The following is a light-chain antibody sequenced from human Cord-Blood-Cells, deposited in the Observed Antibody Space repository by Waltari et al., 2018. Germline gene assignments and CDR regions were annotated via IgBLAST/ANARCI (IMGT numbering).Light chain of an antibody. CDR1: SSDVGGYNY. V-gene: IGLV2-11*01. J-gene: IGLJ2*01. CDR2: DVS. CDR3: CSYAGSPLV. Sequence: QSALTQPRSVSGSPGQSVTISCTGTSSDVGGYNYVSWYQQHPGKAPKLMIYDVSKRPSGVPDRCAGSKSGNTASLTISGLQAEDEADYYCCSYAGSPLVFGGGTKLTVL.